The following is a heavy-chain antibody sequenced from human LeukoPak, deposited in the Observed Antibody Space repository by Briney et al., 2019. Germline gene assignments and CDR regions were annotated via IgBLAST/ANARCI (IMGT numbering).Heavy chain of an antibody. D-gene: IGHD3-22*01. CDR3: ARVNPTNSGFYTY. V-gene: IGHV3-74*01. CDR2: IKSDGTST. CDR1: GFTLSGYW. Sequence: GGSLRLSCAASGFTLSGYWMHWARQAPGKGLVWVSRIKSDGTSTSYADSVKGRFTVSRDNAKNSLYLQMNSLRAEDTAVYYCARVNPTNSGFYTYWGQGTLVTVSS. J-gene: IGHJ1*01.